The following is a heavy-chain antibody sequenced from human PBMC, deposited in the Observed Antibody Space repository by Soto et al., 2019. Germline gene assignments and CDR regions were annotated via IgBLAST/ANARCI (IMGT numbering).Heavy chain of an antibody. J-gene: IGHJ5*02. V-gene: IGHV3-33*01. CDR1: GFTFSSYG. CDR3: VREGRVERWTNWYDP. CDR2: ILSDGSNK. Sequence: ESGGGVVQPGRSLRLSCAASGFTFSSYGMHWVRQAPGKGLEWVAVILSDGSNKYYADSVKGRFAISRDNSRNTLYLQMNSLTVEDTAVYYCVREGRVERWTNWYDPWGQGTLVTVSS. D-gene: IGHD1-26*01.